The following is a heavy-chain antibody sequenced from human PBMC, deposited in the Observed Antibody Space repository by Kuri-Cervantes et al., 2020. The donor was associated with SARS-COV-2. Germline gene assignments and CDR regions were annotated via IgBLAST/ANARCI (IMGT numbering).Heavy chain of an antibody. Sequence: GESLKISCAASGFTFSSYSMNWVRQAPGKGLEWVSSISSSSSYIYYADSVKGRFTISRDNAKNSLYLQMNSLRAEDTAVYYCAKAAFLKLPDYWGQGTLVTVSS. J-gene: IGHJ4*02. D-gene: IGHD3-3*01. CDR3: AKAAFLKLPDY. V-gene: IGHV3-21*01. CDR2: ISSSSSYI. CDR1: GFTFSSYS.